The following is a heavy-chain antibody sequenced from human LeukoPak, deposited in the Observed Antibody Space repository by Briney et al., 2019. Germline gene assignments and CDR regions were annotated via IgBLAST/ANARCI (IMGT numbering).Heavy chain of an antibody. J-gene: IGHJ5*02. CDR1: AGTFSSYA. Sequence: SVKVSCKASAGTFSSYAISWVRQAPGQGLEWMGGIIPILGTANYAQKFQGRVTITADESTSTAYMELSSLRSEDTAVYYCARGDYYDILTGLDPWGQGTLVTVCS. V-gene: IGHV1-69*13. CDR2: IIPILGTA. D-gene: IGHD3-9*01. CDR3: ARGDYYDILTGLDP.